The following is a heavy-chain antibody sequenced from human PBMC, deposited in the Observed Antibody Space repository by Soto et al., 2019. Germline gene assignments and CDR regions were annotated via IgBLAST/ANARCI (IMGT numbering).Heavy chain of an antibody. V-gene: IGHV4-4*02. CDR3: GKKQGMRPGD. D-gene: IGHD6-13*01. CDR1: GVSISSDNW. Sequence: QVQLQESGPGLVRPSGTVSLTCAVSGVSISSDNWWSWVRQPPGKALEWIGEIHHSGRTNYNPSLTSLGTMSVVPAEAPVPPTPEPGYDGGTACEYWGKKQGMRPGDWGQGTRVSVSS. J-gene: IGHJ4*02. CDR2: IHHSGRT.